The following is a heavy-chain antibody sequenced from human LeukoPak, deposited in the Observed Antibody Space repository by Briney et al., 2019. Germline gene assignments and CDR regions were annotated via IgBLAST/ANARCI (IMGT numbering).Heavy chain of an antibody. CDR3: ATPLVYSVVGDYAFDF. D-gene: IGHD3-10*02. CDR1: GYTLTELS. V-gene: IGHV1-24*01. Sequence: ASVKVSCKVSGYTLTELSMHWVRQAPGKGLEWMGGFDPEDGETIYAQKFQGRVTMTEDTSTDTAYMELSSLRSEDTAVYYCATPLVYSVVGDYAFDFWGQGTMVPVSS. J-gene: IGHJ3*01. CDR2: FDPEDGET.